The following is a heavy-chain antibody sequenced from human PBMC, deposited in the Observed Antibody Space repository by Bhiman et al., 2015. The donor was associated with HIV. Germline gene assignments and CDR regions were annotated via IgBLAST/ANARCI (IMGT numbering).Heavy chain of an antibody. CDR1: GFTFFNAW. CDR2: IKSKPDGGTT. J-gene: IGHJ5*02. Sequence: EVQVVESGGGLVKPGGSLRLSCAASGFTFFNAWMSWVRQAPGKGLEWVGRIKSKPDGGTTDYATPVKGRFTISRDDSKNTLYLQMKSLRIEDTAVYYCTTDLEFAFDPWGQGTLVTVSS. D-gene: IGHD1-1*01. V-gene: IGHV3-15*01. CDR3: TTDLEFAFDP.